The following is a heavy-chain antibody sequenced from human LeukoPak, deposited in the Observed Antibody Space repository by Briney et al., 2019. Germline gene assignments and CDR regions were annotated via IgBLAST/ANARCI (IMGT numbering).Heavy chain of an antibody. Sequence: PSETLSLTCAVSGYSISSGYHWGWVRQPPGKGPVWIGSMFHGGNTYCNPSLKSRVTMSIDTSMNQFSLNLTSVTAADTAVYCCARTLYCSGATCFSPELLDTWGQGTLVTVSS. D-gene: IGHD2-15*01. V-gene: IGHV4-38-2*01. CDR1: GYSISSGYH. CDR2: MFHGGNT. J-gene: IGHJ5*02. CDR3: ARTLYCSGATCFSPELLDT.